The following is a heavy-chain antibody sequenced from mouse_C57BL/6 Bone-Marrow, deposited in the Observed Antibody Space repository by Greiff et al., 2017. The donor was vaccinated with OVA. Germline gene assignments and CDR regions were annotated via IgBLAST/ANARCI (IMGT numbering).Heavy chain of an antibody. CDR3: THYPYYDVSWFAY. J-gene: IGHJ3*01. CDR2: IDPENGDT. Sequence: VQLQQSGAELVRPGASVKLSCTASGFNIKDDYMHWVKQRPEQGLEWIGWIDPENGDTEYASKFQGKATITADTSSNTAYLQLSSLTSEDTAVYYCTHYPYYDVSWFAYWGQGTLVTVSA. D-gene: IGHD2-4*01. V-gene: IGHV14-4*01. CDR1: GFNIKDDY.